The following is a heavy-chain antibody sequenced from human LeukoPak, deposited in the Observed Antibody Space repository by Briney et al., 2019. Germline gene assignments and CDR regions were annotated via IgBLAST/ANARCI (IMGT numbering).Heavy chain of an antibody. Sequence: PGGSLRLSCAASGFTFSSYEMNWVRQAPGKGLEWVSYISSSGSTRYYADSVKGRFTISRDNAKNSLYLQMNSLRAEDTAVYYCARDGAYSSSWVWFDPWGQGTLVTVSS. CDR1: GFTFSSYE. D-gene: IGHD6-13*01. J-gene: IGHJ5*02. CDR2: ISSSGSTR. CDR3: ARDGAYSSSWVWFDP. V-gene: IGHV3-48*03.